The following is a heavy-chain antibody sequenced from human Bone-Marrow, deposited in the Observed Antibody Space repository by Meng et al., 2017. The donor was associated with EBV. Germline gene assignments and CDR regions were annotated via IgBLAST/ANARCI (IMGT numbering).Heavy chain of an antibody. CDR2: FLPILGAP. CDR1: GGACRGSV. J-gene: IGHJ4*02. D-gene: IGHD3-10*01. Sequence: VHVGTAGPEVKTPGCSGKVSCKASGGACRGSVISWVRQAPGQGLEWMGGFLPILGAPNYAETFQDRVTITADESTSTAYMELNSLRPDDTAVYYCARESGRGYTPDYWGQGTLVTVSS. V-gene: IGHV1-69*01. CDR3: ARESGRGYTPDY.